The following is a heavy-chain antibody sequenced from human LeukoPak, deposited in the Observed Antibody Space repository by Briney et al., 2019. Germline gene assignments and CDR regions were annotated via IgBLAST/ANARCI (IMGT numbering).Heavy chain of an antibody. Sequence: PGGSLRLSCAASGFTFSSYAMSWIRQAPGKGLEWVSYISSSGSTIYYADSVKGRFTISRDNAKNSLYLQMNSLRAEDTAVYYCARDTTPRDYDSSGYSDYWGQGTLVTVSS. CDR2: ISSSGSTI. J-gene: IGHJ4*02. CDR1: GFTFSSYA. CDR3: ARDTTPRDYDSSGYSDY. D-gene: IGHD3-22*01. V-gene: IGHV3-11*04.